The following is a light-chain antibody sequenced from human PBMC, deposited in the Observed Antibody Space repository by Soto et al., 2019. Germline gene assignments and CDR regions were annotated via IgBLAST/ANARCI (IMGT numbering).Light chain of an antibody. Sequence: QSALTQPASVSGPPGQSITISCTGTSSDVGSYNLVSWYQQHPGKAPKLMIYEGSKRPSGVSNRFSGSKSGNTASLTISGIQAEDEADYYCCSYAGSSIVVFGGGTKLTVL. CDR3: CSYAGSSIVV. CDR1: SSDVGSYNL. CDR2: EGS. V-gene: IGLV2-23*01. J-gene: IGLJ2*01.